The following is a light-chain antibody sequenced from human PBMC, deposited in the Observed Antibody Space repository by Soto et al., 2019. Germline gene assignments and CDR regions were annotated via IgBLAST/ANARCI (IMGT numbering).Light chain of an antibody. CDR1: RSNIGSNA. CDR3: AAWDDSLNARGV. J-gene: IGLJ3*02. V-gene: IGLV1-44*01. CDR2: NYN. Sequence: QSVLTQPPSASGTPGQRVTISCSGSRSNIGSNAVSWYQQLPGTATKLLIYNYNQRPSGVPDLFSASKSGTSASLAISGLQSEDEAYYYCAAWDDSLNARGVFGGGTKVTVL.